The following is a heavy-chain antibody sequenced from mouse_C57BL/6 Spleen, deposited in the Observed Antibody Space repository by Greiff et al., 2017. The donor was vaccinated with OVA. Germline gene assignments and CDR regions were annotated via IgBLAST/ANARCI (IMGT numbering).Heavy chain of an antibody. CDR1: GFTFSDYG. D-gene: IGHD1-1*01. CDR3: ARRITTVVATDYYAMDY. J-gene: IGHJ4*01. CDR2: ISNLAYSI. V-gene: IGHV5-15*01. Sequence: EVKLMESGGGLVKPGGSLKLSCAASGFTFSDYGMAWVRPAPRKGPEWVAFISNLAYSIYYADTVTGRFTISREKAKKTLYLEMSMLRSEDTAMYYCARRITTVVATDYYAMDYWGQGTSVTVSS.